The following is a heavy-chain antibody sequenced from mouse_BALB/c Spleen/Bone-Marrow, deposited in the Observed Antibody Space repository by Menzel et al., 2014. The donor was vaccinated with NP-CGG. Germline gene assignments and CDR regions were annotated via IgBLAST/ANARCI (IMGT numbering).Heavy chain of an antibody. D-gene: IGHD2-14*01. J-gene: IGHJ4*01. CDR1: GYSFTGYT. Sequence: EVKLQEPGPELVKPGASMKISCKASGYSFTGYTMNWVKQSHGKNLEWIGLINPYNGGTSYNQKFKGKATLTVDKSSSTAYMERLSLTSEDSAVYYCARRDYRYDEGVDYWGQGTSVTVSS. CDR2: INPYNGGT. V-gene: IGHV1-18*01. CDR3: ARRDYRYDEGVDY.